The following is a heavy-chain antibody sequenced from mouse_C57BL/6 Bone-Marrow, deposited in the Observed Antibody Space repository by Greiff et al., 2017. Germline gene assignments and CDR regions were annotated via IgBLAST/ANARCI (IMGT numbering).Heavy chain of an antibody. D-gene: IGHD1-1*01. V-gene: IGHV1-15*01. Sequence: QVQLQQSGAELVRPGASVTLSCKASGYTFTDYEMHWVKQTPVHGLEWIGAIDPETGGTASNQKFKGKAILTADKSSSTAYMELRSLTSEDSAVYYCTTGRSYHWYFDVWGTGTTVTVSS. CDR1: GYTFTDYE. J-gene: IGHJ1*03. CDR2: IDPETGGT. CDR3: TTGRSYHWYFDV.